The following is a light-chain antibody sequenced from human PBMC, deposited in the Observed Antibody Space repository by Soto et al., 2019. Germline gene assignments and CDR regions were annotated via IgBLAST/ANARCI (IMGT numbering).Light chain of an antibody. J-gene: IGKJ3*01. CDR2: ATS. CDR1: QGISNW. V-gene: IGKV1-12*01. Sequence: DIQMTQSPSFVSASVGDRVTITCRASQGISNWLAWYQQKPGKAPKLLIYATSNLQGGVPSRFRGSGSGTDFSLTIGSLQPEDSATYYCQQSSSFPLTFGPGTKVDIK. CDR3: QQSSSFPLT.